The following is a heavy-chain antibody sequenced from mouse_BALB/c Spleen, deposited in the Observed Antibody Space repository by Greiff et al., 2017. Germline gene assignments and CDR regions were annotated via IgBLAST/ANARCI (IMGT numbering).Heavy chain of an antibody. J-gene: IGHJ3*01. Sequence: EVQLQESGPGLVKPSQSLSLTCTVTGYSITSDYAWNWIRQFPGNKLEWMGYISYSGSTSYNPSLKSRISITRDTSKNQFFLQLNSVTTEDTATYYCARLRDYRSSFAYWGQGTLVTVSA. D-gene: IGHD2-14*01. CDR1: GYSITSDYA. CDR2: ISYSGST. V-gene: IGHV3-2*02. CDR3: ARLRDYRSSFAY.